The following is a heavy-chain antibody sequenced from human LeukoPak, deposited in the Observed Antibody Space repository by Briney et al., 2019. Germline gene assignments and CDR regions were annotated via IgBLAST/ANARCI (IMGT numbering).Heavy chain of an antibody. CDR3: ARVYGGNAGLDY. Sequence: GASVKVSCKASGGTFSSYAISWVRQAPGQGLEWMGGIIPIFGTANYAQKFQGRVTMTRDMSTSTVYMELSSLRSEDTAVYYCARVYGGNAGLDYWDQGTLVTVSS. CDR2: IIPIFGTA. D-gene: IGHD4-23*01. J-gene: IGHJ4*02. CDR1: GGTFSSYA. V-gene: IGHV1-69*05.